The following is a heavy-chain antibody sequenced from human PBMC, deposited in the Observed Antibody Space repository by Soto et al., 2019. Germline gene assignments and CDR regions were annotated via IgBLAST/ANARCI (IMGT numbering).Heavy chain of an antibody. Sequence: PGESLKISCKGSGYSFTSYWISWVRQMPGKGLEWMGRIDPSDSYTNYSPSFQGHVTISADKSISTAYLQWSSLKASDTAMYYCARRSIAEAGINYYGMDVWGQGTTVTVSS. CDR2: IDPSDSYT. V-gene: IGHV5-10-1*01. D-gene: IGHD6-13*01. CDR3: ARRSIAEAGINYYGMDV. J-gene: IGHJ6*02. CDR1: GYSFTSYW.